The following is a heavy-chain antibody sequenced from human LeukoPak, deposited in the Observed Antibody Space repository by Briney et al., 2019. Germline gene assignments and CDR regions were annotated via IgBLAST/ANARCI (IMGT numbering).Heavy chain of an antibody. D-gene: IGHD3-16*01. CDR2: IYYSGST. Sequence: MSSETLSLTCTVSGGSISSSSYYWGWIRQPPGKGLESIGSIYYSGSTYYNPSLKSRVTISVDTSKNQFSLKLSSVTAADTAVYYFARHGPLGAVGPFEYWGQGTRFTVSS. V-gene: IGHV4-39*01. CDR1: GGSISSSSYY. CDR3: ARHGPLGAVGPFEY. J-gene: IGHJ4*02.